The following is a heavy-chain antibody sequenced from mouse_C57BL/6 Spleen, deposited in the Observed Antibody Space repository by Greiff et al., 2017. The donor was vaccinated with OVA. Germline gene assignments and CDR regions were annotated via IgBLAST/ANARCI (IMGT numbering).Heavy chain of an antibody. J-gene: IGHJ2*01. Sequence: VQVVESGAELVKPGASVKLSCKASGYTFTEYTIHWVKQRSGQGLEWIGWFYPGSGSIKYNEKFKDKATLTADKSSSTVYMELSRLTSEDSAVYFCARHEDGGTIPYYFDYWGQGTTLTVSS. CDR1: GYTFTEYT. CDR2: FYPGSGSI. D-gene: IGHD4-1*01. V-gene: IGHV1-62-2*01. CDR3: ARHEDGGTIPYYFDY.